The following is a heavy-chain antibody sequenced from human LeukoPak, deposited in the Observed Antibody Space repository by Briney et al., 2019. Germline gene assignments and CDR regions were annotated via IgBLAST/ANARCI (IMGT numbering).Heavy chain of an antibody. D-gene: IGHD4-11*01. J-gene: IGHJ4*02. CDR1: GFTFSSYS. CDR3: ARDGAYSNPTALLEIDY. Sequence: PGGSLRLSCAASGFTFSSYSMNWVRQAPGRGLEWVSSNSSSSSYIYYADSVKGRFTISRDNAKNSLYLQMNSLRAEDTAVYYCARDGAYSNPTALLEIDYWGQGTLVTVSS. CDR2: NSSSSSYI. V-gene: IGHV3-21*01.